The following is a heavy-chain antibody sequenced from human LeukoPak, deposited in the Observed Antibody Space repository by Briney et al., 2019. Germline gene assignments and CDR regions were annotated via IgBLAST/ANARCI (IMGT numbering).Heavy chain of an antibody. CDR3: ARMTTVTTYDWFDP. Sequence: LETLSLTCTVSGGSISSYYWSWIRQPPGKGLEWIGYIYYSGSTNYNPFLKSRVTISVDTSKNQFSLKLSSVTAADTAVYYCARMTTVTTYDWFDPWGQGTLVTVSS. CDR1: GGSISSYY. V-gene: IGHV4-59*01. D-gene: IGHD4-17*01. J-gene: IGHJ5*02. CDR2: IYYSGST.